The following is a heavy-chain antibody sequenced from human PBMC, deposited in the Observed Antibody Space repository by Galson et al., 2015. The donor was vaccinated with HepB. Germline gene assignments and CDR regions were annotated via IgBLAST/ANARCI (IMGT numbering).Heavy chain of an antibody. V-gene: IGHV4-59*01. CDR1: GGSISSYY. Sequence: TLSLTCTVSGGSISSYYWSWIRQPPGKGLEWIGYIYYSGSTNYNPSLKSRVTISVDTSKNQFSLKLSSVTAADTAVYYCARAAYYYDSSGYYAGPARVDYFDYWGQGTLVTVSS. CDR2: IYYSGST. CDR3: ARAAYYYDSSGYYAGPARVDYFDY. J-gene: IGHJ4*02. D-gene: IGHD3-22*01.